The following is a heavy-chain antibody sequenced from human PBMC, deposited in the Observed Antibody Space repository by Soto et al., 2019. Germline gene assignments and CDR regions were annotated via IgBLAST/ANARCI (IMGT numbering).Heavy chain of an antibody. CDR1: GYSISTYW. V-gene: IGHV3-7*01. Sequence: EVQLVESGGGLVQPGGSLRLSCAASGYSISTYWMSWVRQAPGKGLEWVANVKQDGSEEYYVDSVKGRFTISRDNAKNSLYMQMNSLRAEDTAVYYCAALDTAMVKTAGYWGQGTLVTVCS. D-gene: IGHD5-18*01. CDR3: AALDTAMVKTAGY. CDR2: VKQDGSEE. J-gene: IGHJ4*02.